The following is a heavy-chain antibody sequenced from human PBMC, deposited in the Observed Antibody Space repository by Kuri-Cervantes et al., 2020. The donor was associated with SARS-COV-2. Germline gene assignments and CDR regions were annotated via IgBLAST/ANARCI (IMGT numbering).Heavy chain of an antibody. D-gene: IGHD1-26*01. J-gene: IGHJ4*02. CDR3: ARVKAVVGATELRHDRLGLDY. V-gene: IGHV1-18*04. Sequence: ASVKVSCKASGYIFNSFGITWVRQAPGQGLEWMGWISTYNGDTEYAQKFQGRVTMTTDTLRTTAFMELRSLRSDDTAVYYCARVKAVVGATELRHDRLGLDYWGQGNLVTGAS. CDR1: GYIFNSFG. CDR2: ISTYNGDT.